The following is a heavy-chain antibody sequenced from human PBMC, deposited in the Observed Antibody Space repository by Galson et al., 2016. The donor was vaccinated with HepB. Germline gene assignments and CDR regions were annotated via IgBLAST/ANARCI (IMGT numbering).Heavy chain of an antibody. J-gene: IGHJ4*02. Sequence: SETLFLTCAVSGGPISSSKWWSWVRQPPGKGPEWIGEISLSGGTSYIPSLKSRVTISIDKSKNQFSLKLSSVTAADTAVFYCARGCPGGGDCQGGLDYWGQGILVTVAS. V-gene: IGHV4-4*02. CDR3: ARGCPGGGDCQGGLDY. CDR2: ISLSGGT. D-gene: IGHD2-21*02. CDR1: GGPISSSKW.